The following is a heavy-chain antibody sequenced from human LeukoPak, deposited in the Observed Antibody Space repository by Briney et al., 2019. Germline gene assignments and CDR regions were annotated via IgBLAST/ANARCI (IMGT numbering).Heavy chain of an antibody. D-gene: IGHD1-26*01. J-gene: IGHJ6*02. CDR3: AKVGSNYAYYGMDV. CDR2: ISYDGSNK. V-gene: IGHV3-30*18. Sequence: GGSLRLSCAASGFTFSSYGMHWVRQAPGKGLEWVAVISYDGSNKYYADSVKGRFTISRDNSKNTLYLQMNSLRAEDTAVYYCAKVGSNYAYYGMDVWGQGTTVTVSS. CDR1: GFTFSSYG.